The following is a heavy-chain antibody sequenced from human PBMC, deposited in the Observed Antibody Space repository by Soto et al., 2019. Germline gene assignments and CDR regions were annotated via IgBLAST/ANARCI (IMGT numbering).Heavy chain of an antibody. CDR3: ASHGGSSPEGRYYYGMDV. Sequence: QVQLVQSGVEGKKPGSSVKVSCKASGGTFTSYAISWVRQAPGQGLDWMGGIIPIFGTADYEQKFQGRVTITADESTSTAYMELSTLRSEDTAVYYCASHGGSSPEGRYYYGMDVWGQGTTVTVSS. D-gene: IGHD1-26*01. J-gene: IGHJ6*02. V-gene: IGHV1-69*12. CDR2: IIPIFGTA. CDR1: GGTFTSYA.